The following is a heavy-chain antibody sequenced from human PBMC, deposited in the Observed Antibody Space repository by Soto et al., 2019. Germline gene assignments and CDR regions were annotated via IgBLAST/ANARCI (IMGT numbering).Heavy chain of an antibody. J-gene: IGHJ4*02. V-gene: IGHV4-59*01. CDR3: VEVGGWGHFDF. D-gene: IGHD3-16*01. CDR1: SASISSYY. CDR2: IHHTGST. Sequence: QVQLRESGPGLVKPLETLSLTCTVSSASISSYYWTWIRQPPGKGLEWIGYIHHTGSTDYNSSLRGRVTMAISPTMNDPSPRLSAMTAAHTTVYCCVEVGGWGHFDFWGQGTLVTVPS.